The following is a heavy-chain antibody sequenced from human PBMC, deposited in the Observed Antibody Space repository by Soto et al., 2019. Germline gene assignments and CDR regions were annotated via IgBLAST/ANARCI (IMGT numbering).Heavy chain of an antibody. CDR1: GGSFSGYY. CDR3: ARGVVRYYYYYGMDV. V-gene: IGHV4-34*01. D-gene: IGHD3-10*01. J-gene: IGHJ6*02. Sequence: KTSETLSLTCAVYGGSFSGYYWSWIRQPPGKGLEWIGEINHSGSTNYNPSLKSRATISVDTSKNQFSLKLSSVTAADTAVYYCARGVVRYYYYYGMDVWGQGTTVTVSS. CDR2: INHSGST.